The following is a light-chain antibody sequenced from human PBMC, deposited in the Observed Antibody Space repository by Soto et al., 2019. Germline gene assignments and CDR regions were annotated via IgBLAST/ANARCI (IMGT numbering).Light chain of an antibody. CDR2: DAS. CDR3: QQYGSPPIT. CDR1: QSVSSY. J-gene: IGKJ5*01. V-gene: IGKV3-11*01. Sequence: ESVLKQSPATLSLSPGERATFSCRASQSVSSYLAWYQQKPGQAPRLLIYDASNRATGIPARFSGSGSGTDFTLTISRLEPEDFAVYYCQQYGSPPITFGQGTRLEIK.